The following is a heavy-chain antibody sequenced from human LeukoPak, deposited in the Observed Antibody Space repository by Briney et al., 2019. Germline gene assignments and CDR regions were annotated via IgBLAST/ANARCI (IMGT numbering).Heavy chain of an antibody. CDR2: IYYSGRT. Sequence: SETLSLTCIVSGGSISSSSYYWGWIRQPPGKGLEWIGSIYYSGRTYYNPSLKSRVAISVDTSSNQFSLKLSSVTAADTAVYYCARPVDYYYYMDVWGKGTTVTVSS. J-gene: IGHJ6*03. CDR1: GGSISSSSYY. CDR3: ARPVDYYYYMDV. V-gene: IGHV4-39*07.